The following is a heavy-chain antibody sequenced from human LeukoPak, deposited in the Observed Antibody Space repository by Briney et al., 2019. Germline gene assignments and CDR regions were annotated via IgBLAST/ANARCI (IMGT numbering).Heavy chain of an antibody. J-gene: IGHJ3*02. CDR1: GYSISSGYY. CDR3: ARGPYSYDSSGAFDI. V-gene: IGHV4-38-2*02. D-gene: IGHD3-22*01. CDR2: ISSSGST. Sequence: SETLSLTCTVSGYSISSGYYWSWIRQPAGKGLEWIGRISSSGSTNYNPSLKSRVTISVDTSKNQFSLKLSSMTAADTAVYFCARGPYSYDSSGAFDIWGQGTMVTVSS.